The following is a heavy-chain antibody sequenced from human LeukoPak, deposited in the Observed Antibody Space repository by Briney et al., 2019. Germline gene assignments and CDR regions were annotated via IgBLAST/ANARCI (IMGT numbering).Heavy chain of an antibody. CDR3: ARTITMVRGVIIRYYYYYMDV. CDR2: IYYSGST. D-gene: IGHD3-10*01. CDR1: GGSISSNY. J-gene: IGHJ6*03. Sequence: PSETLPLTCTVSGGSISSNYWSWVRQTPGKGLEWIGYIYYSGSTDYNPSLKSRVTISVDTSKNQFSLKLSSVTAADTAVYYCARTITMVRGVIIRYYYYYMDVWGKGTTVTISS. V-gene: IGHV4-59*01.